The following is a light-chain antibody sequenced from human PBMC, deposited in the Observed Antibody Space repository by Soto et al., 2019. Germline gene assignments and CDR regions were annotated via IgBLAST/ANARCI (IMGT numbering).Light chain of an antibody. CDR1: QTVGSTY. V-gene: IGKV3D-20*02. CDR3: QQRSNWPPTYT. J-gene: IGKJ2*01. CDR2: DAS. Sequence: EIVLTQSPATLSLSPGERATLSCGASQTVGSTYLAWYQQKPGLAPRLLIYDASSRATGIPDRFSGSGSGTDFTLTISRLEPEDFAVYYCQQRSNWPPTYTFGQGTKLEIK.